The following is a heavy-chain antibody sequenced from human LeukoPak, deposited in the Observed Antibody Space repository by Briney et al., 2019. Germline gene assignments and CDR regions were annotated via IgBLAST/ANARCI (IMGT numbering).Heavy chain of an antibody. CDR2: ISSSGSTI. V-gene: IGHV3-48*03. Sequence: PGGSLRLSCAASGFTFSSYEMNWVRQAPGKGLEWVSYISSSGSTIYYADSVKGRFTISRDNAKNSLYLQMNSLRAEDTAVYYCARDGSLSSDIVVVPAAMGGYYYGMDVWGQGATVTASS. J-gene: IGHJ6*02. CDR1: GFTFSSYE. D-gene: IGHD2-2*01. CDR3: ARDGSLSSDIVVVPAAMGGYYYGMDV.